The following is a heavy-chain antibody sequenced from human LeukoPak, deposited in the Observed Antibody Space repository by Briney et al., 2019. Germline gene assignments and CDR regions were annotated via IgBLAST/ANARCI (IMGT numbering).Heavy chain of an antibody. V-gene: IGHV3-74*01. CDR1: GVTLSSYW. CDR2: INSDGTST. J-gene: IGHJ4*02. CDR3: VAARADFDY. D-gene: IGHD2-15*01. Sequence: GGSLRLSCAASGVTLSSYWMHWVRQAPGKGLVWVSRINSDGTSTTYAAPVKGRFTISRDTAKNSLYLQMNSLRAEDTAVYYCVAARADFDYWGQGTLVTVSS.